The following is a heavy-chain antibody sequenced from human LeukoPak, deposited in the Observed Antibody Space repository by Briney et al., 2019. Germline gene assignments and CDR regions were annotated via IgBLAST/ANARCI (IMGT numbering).Heavy chain of an antibody. CDR3: AKDRCRLGDCYFDY. J-gene: IGHJ4*02. Sequence: GGSLRLSCAASGFTFSRYAMHWVRQAPGKGLEWVAVISYDGSNKYYADSVKGRFTISRDNSKNTLYPQMNSLRAEDTAVYFCAKDRCRLGDCYFDYWGQGTLVTVSS. V-gene: IGHV3-30-3*01. CDR2: ISYDGSNK. D-gene: IGHD2-21*02. CDR1: GFTFSRYA.